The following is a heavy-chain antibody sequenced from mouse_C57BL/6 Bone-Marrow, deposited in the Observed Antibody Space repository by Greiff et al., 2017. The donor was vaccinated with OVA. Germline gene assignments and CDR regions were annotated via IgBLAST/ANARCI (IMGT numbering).Heavy chain of an antibody. J-gene: IGHJ3*01. CDR1: GYTFTSYW. V-gene: IGHV1-53*01. Sequence: QVHVKQPGAELVKPGASVKLSCKASGYTFTSYWMHWVKQRPGQGLEWIGNINPSNGGTNYNEKFKSKATMTVDKSSSTAYMQLSSLTSADSAVYYCARRVSWFAYWGQGTLVTVSA. CDR3: ARRVSWFAY. CDR2: INPSNGGT.